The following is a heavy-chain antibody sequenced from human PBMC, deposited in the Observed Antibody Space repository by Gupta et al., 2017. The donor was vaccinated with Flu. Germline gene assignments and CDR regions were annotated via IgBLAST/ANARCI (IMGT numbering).Heavy chain of an antibody. Sequence: GFTFSSSYLQWVRQAPGKGLVWVSRINPDGSSTTYAESVKGRFTISRDNAKNTLYLQMNSLGDDDTAVYYCATVTSGCWGQGTLVTVSS. CDR1: GFTFSSSY. CDR3: ATVTSGC. J-gene: IGHJ4*02. D-gene: IGHD4-17*01. CDR2: INPDGSST. V-gene: IGHV3-74*03.